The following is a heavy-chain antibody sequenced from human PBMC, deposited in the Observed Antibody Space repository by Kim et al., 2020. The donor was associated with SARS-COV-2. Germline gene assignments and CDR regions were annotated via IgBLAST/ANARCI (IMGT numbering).Heavy chain of an antibody. CDR2: IVYDGPNV. D-gene: IGHD4-17*01. J-gene: IGHJ4*02. CDR3: AKGRYGDYTLDY. CDR1: GFTFRSYG. Sequence: GGSLRLSCASSGFTFRSYGLHWVRQAPGMGLEWWAVIVYDGPNVSYSESVKVRFTVARDISKNTLYQQLTGLSADDTAVNNCAKGRYGDYTLDYWGQGTL. V-gene: IGHV3-33*06.